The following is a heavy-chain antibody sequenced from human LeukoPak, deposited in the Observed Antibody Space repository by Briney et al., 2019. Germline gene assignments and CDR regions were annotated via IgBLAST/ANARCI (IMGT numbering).Heavy chain of an antibody. D-gene: IGHD3-16*02. Sequence: GGSLRLSCAASGFTFSSYAMSWVRQAPGKGLEWVSAIGGSGGSTYYADSVKGRFTISRDNSKNTLYLQMNSLRAEDTAVYYCAKDRRLRLGELSSYFDYWGQGTLVTVSS. CDR2: IGGSGGST. V-gene: IGHV3-23*01. CDR3: AKDRRLRLGELSSYFDY. CDR1: GFTFSSYA. J-gene: IGHJ4*02.